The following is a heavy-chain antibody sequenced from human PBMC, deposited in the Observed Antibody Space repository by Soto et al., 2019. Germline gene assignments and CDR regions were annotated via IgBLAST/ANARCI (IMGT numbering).Heavy chain of an antibody. CDR3: TPGREQNFQ. Sequence: EVLLVESGGGLVQPGGSLRLSCAASGLTVSNNYITWVRQAPWKGLEWVSLIYSGGNTYYADSVKGRFTISRDSSRNTVYLQMHSLRPEDTAVYYCTPGREQNFQWGQGTLVTVSS. D-gene: IGHD1-26*01. CDR2: IYSGGNT. J-gene: IGHJ4*02. CDR1: GLTVSNNY. V-gene: IGHV3-66*01.